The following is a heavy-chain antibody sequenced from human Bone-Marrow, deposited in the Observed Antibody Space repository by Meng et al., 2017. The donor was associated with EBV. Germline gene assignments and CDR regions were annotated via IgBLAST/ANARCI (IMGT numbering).Heavy chain of an antibody. Sequence: VPMGWFWAVWKNAGASVKVSCKAFGGLFSIYAISWVRQAPGQGLEWMVGLIPIFGTANYAQKFQGRVTITADESTSTAYMELSRLRSDDTALYYCARDLTNDYFDYWGQGTLVTVSS. J-gene: IGHJ4*02. D-gene: IGHD3-3*01. V-gene: IGHV1-69*01. CDR1: GGLFSIYA. CDR3: ARDLTNDYFDY. CDR2: LIPIFGTA.